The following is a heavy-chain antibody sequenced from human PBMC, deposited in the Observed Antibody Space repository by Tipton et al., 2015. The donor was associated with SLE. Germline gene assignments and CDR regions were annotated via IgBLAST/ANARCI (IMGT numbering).Heavy chain of an antibody. CDR3: AKVLGATDFNWFDP. D-gene: IGHD5-12*01. CDR1: GFTFGDYA. CDR2: IRSKGYGGTT. V-gene: IGHV3-49*04. Sequence: SLRLSCIASGFTFGDYAMSWVRQAPGKGLEWVGFIRSKGYGGTTEYAASVRGRFTISRDDSKTIAYLEMNSLRAEDTAVYYCAKVLGATDFNWFDPWGQGTLVTVSS. J-gene: IGHJ5*02.